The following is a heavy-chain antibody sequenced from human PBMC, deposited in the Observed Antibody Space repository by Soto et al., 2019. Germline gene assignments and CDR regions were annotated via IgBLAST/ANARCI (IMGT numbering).Heavy chain of an antibody. Sequence: SETLSLTCTVSGASVSSGGCYWSWIRQHPGMGLEWIGYMYYSGTTYYNPTLKSRVDISIDTSKNQFSLKLTSLTAADTAVFYFAGGDRSSTPFNYWGQGTLVTVST. CDR1: GASVSSGGCY. CDR2: MYYSGTT. V-gene: IGHV4-31*03. CDR3: AGGDRSSTPFNY. J-gene: IGHJ4*02. D-gene: IGHD3-22*01.